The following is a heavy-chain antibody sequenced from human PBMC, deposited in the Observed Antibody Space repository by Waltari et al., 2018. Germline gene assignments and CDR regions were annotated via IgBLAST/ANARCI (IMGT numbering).Heavy chain of an antibody. CDR3: AKSPWNGPLDY. Sequence: QEHLVQSGAEVKKPGASVKVSCKASGYTLTGNYIHWVRQAPGQGLEWMGWSNPNSGGTNYAQKFQGRVTVTRDTSISTAYMEVSSLRSDDTAVYYCAKSPWNGPLDYWGQGTLVTVSS. CDR2: SNPNSGGT. D-gene: IGHD2-8*01. J-gene: IGHJ4*02. CDR1: GYTLTGNY. V-gene: IGHV1-2*02.